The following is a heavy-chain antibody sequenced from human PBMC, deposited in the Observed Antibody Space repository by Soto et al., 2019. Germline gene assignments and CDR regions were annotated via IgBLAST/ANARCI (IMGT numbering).Heavy chain of an antibody. D-gene: IGHD5-12*01. J-gene: IGHJ5*02. Sequence: PSETLSLTCTVSGGSISNYYWSWIRQPPGKGLEWIGYIYYTGSTNYNPSLKSRVTMSVATSKNQFSLRLSSVTAADTAVYYCTRHRAITFRWFDPRGQGTLVTVSS. CDR3: TRHRAITFRWFDP. CDR1: GGSISNYY. CDR2: IYYTGST. V-gene: IGHV4-59*08.